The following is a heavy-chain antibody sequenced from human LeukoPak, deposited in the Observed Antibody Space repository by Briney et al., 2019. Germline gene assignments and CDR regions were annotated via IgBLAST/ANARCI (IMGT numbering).Heavy chain of an antibody. D-gene: IGHD3-16*01. V-gene: IGHV1-18*01. CDR1: GYTFTSYG. CDR3: ARDALRAGPEGFYDYVWGSYADP. Sequence: GASVKVSCKXSGYTFTSYGISWVRQAPGQGLERMGWISAYNGNTNYAQKLQGRVTMTTDTSTSTAYMELRSLRSDDTAVYYCARDALRAGPEGFYDYVWGSYADPWGQGTLVTVSS. J-gene: IGHJ5*02. CDR2: ISAYNGNT.